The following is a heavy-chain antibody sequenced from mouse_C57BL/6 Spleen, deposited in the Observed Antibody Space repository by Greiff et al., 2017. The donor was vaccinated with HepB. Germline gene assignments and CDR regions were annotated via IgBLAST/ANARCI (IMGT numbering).Heavy chain of an antibody. CDR1: GFTFSSYA. Sequence: EVQLVESGEGLVKPGGSLKLSCAASGFTFSSYAMSWVRQTPEKRLEWVAYISSGGDYIYYADTVKGRFTISRDNARNTLYLQMSSLKSEDTAMYYCTRAYDYGGWYFDVWGTGTTVTVSS. D-gene: IGHD2-4*01. CDR3: TRAYDYGGWYFDV. V-gene: IGHV5-9-1*02. J-gene: IGHJ1*03. CDR2: ISSGGDYI.